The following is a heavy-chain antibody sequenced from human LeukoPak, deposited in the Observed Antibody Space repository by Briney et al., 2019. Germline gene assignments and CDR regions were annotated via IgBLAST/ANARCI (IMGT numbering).Heavy chain of an antibody. CDR3: AKDSGWILFDD. CDR1: GFTFSNYG. CDR2: ITGSGGST. Sequence: GGSLRLSCAASGFTFSNYGMSWVRQAPGKGLEWVSAITGSGGSTYYADSVKGRFAISRDNSKNTLYLQMNSLRDEDTAVYYCAKDSGWILFDDWGQGTLVTVSS. V-gene: IGHV3-23*01. J-gene: IGHJ4*02. D-gene: IGHD2-2*03.